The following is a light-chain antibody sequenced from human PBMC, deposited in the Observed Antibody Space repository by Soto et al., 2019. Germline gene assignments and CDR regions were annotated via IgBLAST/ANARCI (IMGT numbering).Light chain of an antibody. J-gene: IGKJ4*01. CDR1: QNVGSN. CDR3: QQRSNWPLT. V-gene: IGKV3-15*01. CDR2: GVS. Sequence: EIVMTQSPATLSVSPGERATLSCRASQNVGSNLAWYQQKPGQAPRLLIYGVSTRATGIPVRFSGSGSGTEFTLTISSLEPEDFAIYYCQQRSNWPLTFGGGTKVEI.